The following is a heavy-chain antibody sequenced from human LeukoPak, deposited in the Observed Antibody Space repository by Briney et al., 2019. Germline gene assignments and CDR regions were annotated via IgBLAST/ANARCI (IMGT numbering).Heavy chain of an antibody. CDR3: ARGVYYDSIGYFVY. CDR1: GYTFTSYV. V-gene: IGHV1-18*01. J-gene: IGHJ4*02. Sequence: GASVKVSCKPSGYTFTSYVISWVRQAPGQGLEWMGWISAYKGNTHYAQTLQGRVTMTTDTSTSTAYMELSSLRSEDTAVYYCARGVYYDSIGYFVYWGQGTLVTVSS. CDR2: ISAYKGNT. D-gene: IGHD3-22*01.